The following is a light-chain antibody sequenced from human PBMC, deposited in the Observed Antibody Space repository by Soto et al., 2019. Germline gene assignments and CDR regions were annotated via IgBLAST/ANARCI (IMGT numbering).Light chain of an antibody. V-gene: IGKV3-20*01. Sequence: EIVFTQSPCTLSLPPFQGSTLSCRASQSLSSIYLAWYQQKPGQAPRLLIYRTSSRATGIPDRFSGSESETDFTLTISRLEPDDSAVYYCQQYGSSPRTFGPGTKVDIK. CDR1: QSLSSIY. CDR3: QQYGSSPRT. CDR2: RTS. J-gene: IGKJ1*01.